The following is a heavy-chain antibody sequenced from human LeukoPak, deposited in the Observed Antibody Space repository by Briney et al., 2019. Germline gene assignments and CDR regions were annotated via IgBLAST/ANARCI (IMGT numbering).Heavy chain of an antibody. Sequence: PSETLSLTCTVSGGSISSYYWSWIRQPPGKGLEWIGYIYYSGSTNYNPSLKSRVTISVDTSKNQFSLKLSSVTAADTAVYFCARLGGYQSPLVVWGQGTTVTVSS. J-gene: IGHJ6*02. V-gene: IGHV4-59*08. CDR2: IYYSGST. CDR1: GGSISSYY. D-gene: IGHD3-22*01. CDR3: ARLGGYQSPLVV.